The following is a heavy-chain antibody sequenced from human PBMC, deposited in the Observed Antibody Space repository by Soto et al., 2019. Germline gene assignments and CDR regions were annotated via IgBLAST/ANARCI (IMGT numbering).Heavy chain of an antibody. CDR3: ARTYDYVWGSYRSSWFDP. J-gene: IGHJ5*02. V-gene: IGHV1-69*01. D-gene: IGHD3-16*02. Sequence: QVQLVQSGAEVKKPGSSVKVSCKASGGTFSSYAISWVRQAPGQGLEWMGGIIPIFGTANYPQKFQGRVMITADESTSTAYMELSSLRSEDTAVYYCARTYDYVWGSYRSSWFDPWGQGTLVTVSS. CDR1: GGTFSSYA. CDR2: IIPIFGTA.